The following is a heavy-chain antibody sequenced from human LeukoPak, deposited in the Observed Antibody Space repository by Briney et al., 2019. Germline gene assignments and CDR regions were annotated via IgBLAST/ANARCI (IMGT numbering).Heavy chain of an antibody. CDR2: IFYSGST. J-gene: IGHJ5*02. CDR1: GGSISTSSYY. D-gene: IGHD6-13*01. Sequence: SETPSLTCTVAGGSISTSSYYWGWVRQPPGKGLEWIGNIFYSGSTYYNPSLKSRVTMSVDTSKNQSSLKLSSVTAADTAVYYCARQEQQLIYNWFDPWGQGTLVTVSS. CDR3: ARQEQQLIYNWFDP. V-gene: IGHV4-39*07.